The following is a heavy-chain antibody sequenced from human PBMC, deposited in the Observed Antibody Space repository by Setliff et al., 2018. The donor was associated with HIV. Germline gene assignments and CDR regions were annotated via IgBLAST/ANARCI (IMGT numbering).Heavy chain of an antibody. V-gene: IGHV1-69*06. CDR3: ARGTRVGANDAFDI. Sequence: GASVKVSCKASGGTFSSYAIHWVRQAPGQGLEWMGRIIPIFGTTNYAQKFQGRVTITADKSTSTAYMELSSLRSEDTAVYYCARGTRVGANDAFDIWGQGTMVTVSS. CDR1: GGTFSSYA. CDR2: IIPIFGTT. D-gene: IGHD1-26*01. J-gene: IGHJ3*02.